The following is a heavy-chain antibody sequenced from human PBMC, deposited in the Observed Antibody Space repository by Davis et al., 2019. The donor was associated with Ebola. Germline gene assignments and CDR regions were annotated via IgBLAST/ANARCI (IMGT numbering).Heavy chain of an antibody. D-gene: IGHD4-23*01. CDR2: ISGSGGST. CDR3: GRRGGKDGNSGVFDI. J-gene: IGHJ3*02. V-gene: IGHV3-23*01. CDR1: GFTFSTHA. Sequence: ESLKISCAASGFTFSTHAMSWVRQAPGKGLEWVSGISGSGGSTYHADSVKDRFTISRDNSKNTLYMQMNSLRAEDTAVYYCGRRGGKDGNSGVFDIWGQGTMVTVSS.